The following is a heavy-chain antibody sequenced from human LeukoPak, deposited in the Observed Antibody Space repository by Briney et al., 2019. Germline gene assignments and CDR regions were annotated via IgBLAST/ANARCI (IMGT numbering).Heavy chain of an antibody. CDR2: ISGSGLST. CDR3: ARVGGH. Sequence: QTGGSLRLSCAASGFTFYDYGMTWVRQAPGKGLEWVSTISGSGLSTYYADSVKGRFTISRDNSKNTLYLQMNSLRVEDTAVYYCARVGGHWGQGTLVTVSS. CDR1: GFTFYDYG. J-gene: IGHJ4*02. D-gene: IGHD3-10*01. V-gene: IGHV3-23*01.